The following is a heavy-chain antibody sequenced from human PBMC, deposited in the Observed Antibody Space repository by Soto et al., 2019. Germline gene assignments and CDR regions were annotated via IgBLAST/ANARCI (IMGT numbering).Heavy chain of an antibody. J-gene: IGHJ6*01. V-gene: IGHV4-59*01. CDR2: IYYSGSA. CDR1: GGSISSYY. Sequence: SETLSLTCTVSGGSISSYYWSWIRQPPGKGLECIGYIYYSGSANYNPSLKSRVTISVDTSKNQFSLKLSSVTAADTAVYYCAREYYYDSSGPEPYYYYGMDVWGQGTTVTVSS. D-gene: IGHD3-22*01. CDR3: AREYYYDSSGPEPYYYYGMDV.